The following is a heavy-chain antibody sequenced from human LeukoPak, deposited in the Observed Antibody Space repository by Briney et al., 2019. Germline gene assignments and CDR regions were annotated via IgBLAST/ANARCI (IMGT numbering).Heavy chain of an antibody. CDR1: GYTFTGYY. D-gene: IGHD3-22*01. Sequence: ASVKVSCKASGYTFTGYYMHWVRQAPGQGLEWMGWINPNSGGTNYAQKFQGRVTMTRDTSISTAYMELSRLRSDDTAVYYCARDALYYDSSGYYLYWGQGTLVTVSS. CDR2: INPNSGGT. CDR3: ARDALYYDSSGYYLY. J-gene: IGHJ4*02. V-gene: IGHV1-2*02.